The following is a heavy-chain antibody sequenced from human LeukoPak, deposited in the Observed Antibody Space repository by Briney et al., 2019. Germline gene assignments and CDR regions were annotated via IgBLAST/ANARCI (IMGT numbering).Heavy chain of an antibody. V-gene: IGHV3-74*01. CDR3: ARDAYGGIFDY. Sequence: GESLRLSCAGSGFTFNTYWMHWVRQAPGKGLVWVSRINGDASSTNYADSVKGRFTISRDNAKNSLYLQMNSLRAEDTAVYYCARDAYGGIFDYWGQGTLVTVSS. D-gene: IGHD4-23*01. CDR1: GFTFNTYW. J-gene: IGHJ4*02. CDR2: INGDASST.